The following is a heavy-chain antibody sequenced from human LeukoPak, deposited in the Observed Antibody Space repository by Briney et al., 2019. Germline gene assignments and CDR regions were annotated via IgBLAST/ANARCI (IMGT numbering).Heavy chain of an antibody. V-gene: IGHV3-7*03. CDR1: GFTFSSYW. CDR3: ARDHVAGGFDP. CDR2: INKDGGEK. J-gene: IGHJ5*02. Sequence: EGSLRLSCAASGFTFSSYWMSWVRQAPGKGLEWVANINKDGGEKYYVDSVKGRFTISRDNAKNSLYLQMNSLRADDTAVYYCARDHVAGGFDPWGQGTLVTVSS. D-gene: IGHD2-15*01.